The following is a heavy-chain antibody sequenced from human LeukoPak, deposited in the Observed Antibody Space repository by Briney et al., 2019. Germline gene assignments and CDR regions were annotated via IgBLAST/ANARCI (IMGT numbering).Heavy chain of an antibody. V-gene: IGHV5-51*01. CDR1: GYIFSNYW. CDR2: TYPGGSDT. Sequence: GESLKISCRGSGYIFSNYWIGWVRQMPGKGLEWMGITYPGGSDTKYSPSLQGQVTISADKSISTAYLQWSSLKASDTAMYYCARGCSGYYPDAFDIWGQGTMVTVSS. D-gene: IGHD3-22*01. CDR3: ARGCSGYYPDAFDI. J-gene: IGHJ3*02.